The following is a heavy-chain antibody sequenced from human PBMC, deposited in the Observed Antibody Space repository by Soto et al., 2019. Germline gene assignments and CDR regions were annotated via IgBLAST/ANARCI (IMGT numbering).Heavy chain of an antibody. CDR1: GGSFAGYY. CDR2: INHSGST. J-gene: IGHJ6*02. V-gene: IGHV4-34*02. Sequence: QVQLQQWGAGLLKPSETLSLTCAVSGGSFAGYYWSWVRQPPGKGLEWIGEINHSGSTSYNPSLKSRLTISADTSKNQFSLNLDSVTAADTALYYCARGRAYFDRSGYYSYYHGMDVWGQGTMVTVSS. CDR3: ARGRAYFDRSGYYSYYHGMDV. D-gene: IGHD3-22*01.